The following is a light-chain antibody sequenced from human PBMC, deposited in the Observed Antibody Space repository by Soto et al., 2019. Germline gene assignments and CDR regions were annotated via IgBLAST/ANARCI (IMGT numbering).Light chain of an antibody. Sequence: DIQMTQSPSTLSASVGDRVTITCRASQSVSNWLAWFQQKPGKAPKVLIYDASSLQSGVPSRFSGSGSGTEFTLTITSLQPDDFTTYYCQQYNTYPGTFGQWTKIEIK. CDR3: QQYNTYPGT. CDR1: QSVSNW. J-gene: IGKJ1*01. V-gene: IGKV1-5*01. CDR2: DAS.